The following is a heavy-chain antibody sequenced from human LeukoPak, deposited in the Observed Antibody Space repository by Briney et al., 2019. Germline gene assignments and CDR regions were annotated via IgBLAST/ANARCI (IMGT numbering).Heavy chain of an antibody. D-gene: IGHD2-21*02. Sequence: GASVKVSCEASGYTFTNYGISWVRQAPGQGLEWVGRISGYNGNTDYAQKVKDRVTVTADTSTAYLEMRGLTSDDTAVYYCARDHGDFVGVKVGFDSWGQGTLVTVSS. CDR2: ISGYNGNT. CDR3: ARDHGDFVGVKVGFDS. CDR1: GYTFTNYG. J-gene: IGHJ4*02. V-gene: IGHV1-18*01.